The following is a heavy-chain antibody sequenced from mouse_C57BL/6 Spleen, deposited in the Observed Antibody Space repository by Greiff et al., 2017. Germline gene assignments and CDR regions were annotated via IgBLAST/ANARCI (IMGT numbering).Heavy chain of an antibody. D-gene: IGHD1-2*01. V-gene: IGHV1-81*01. CDR2: IYPRSGNT. Sequence: QVQLKQSGAELARPGASVKLSCKASGYTFTSYGISWVKQRTGQGLEWIGEIYPRSGNTYYNEKFKGKATLTADKSSSTAYMELRSLTSEDSAVYFCAREGDYGRFAYWGQGTLVTVSA. CDR3: AREGDYGRFAY. J-gene: IGHJ3*01. CDR1: GYTFTSYG.